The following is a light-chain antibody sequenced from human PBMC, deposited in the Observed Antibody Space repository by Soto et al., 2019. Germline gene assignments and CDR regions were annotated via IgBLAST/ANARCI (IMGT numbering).Light chain of an antibody. CDR1: NSDVGAYNY. J-gene: IGLJ2*01. Sequence: QSALTQPASVSGSPGQSITISCTGANSDVGAYNYVSWFQQHPGKAPKLMIYEVTNRPSGVSSRFSGSKSGNTASLTISGLQAEDEADYYCSSFTSSSTVLFGGGTKVTVL. V-gene: IGLV2-14*01. CDR3: SSFTSSSTVL. CDR2: EVT.